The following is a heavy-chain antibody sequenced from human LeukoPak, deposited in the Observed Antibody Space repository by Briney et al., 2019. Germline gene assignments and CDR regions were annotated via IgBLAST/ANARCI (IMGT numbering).Heavy chain of an antibody. D-gene: IGHD2-2*01. CDR1: GGSMSSYY. J-gene: IGHJ6*03. CDR2: IYYSGST. Sequence: SETLSLTCTVSGGSMSSYYWSWIRQPPGKGLEWIGYIYYSGSTNYNPSLKSRVTISVDTSKNQFSLKLSSVTAADTAVYYCANTVVVPDYYYMDVWGKGTTVSVSS. V-gene: IGHV4-59*01. CDR3: ANTVVVPDYYYMDV.